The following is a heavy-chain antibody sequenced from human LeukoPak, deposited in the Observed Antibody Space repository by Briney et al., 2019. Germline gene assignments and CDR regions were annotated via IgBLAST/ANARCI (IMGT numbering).Heavy chain of an antibody. Sequence: GGSLRLSCAASGFTFTSYAMNWVRQAPGKGLEWVSTISGSGSSTYYVDSVKGRFTISRDNSKNTLYLQMNSLRAEDTAEYYCARDRSGPFDYWGQGTLVTVSS. D-gene: IGHD2-15*01. CDR3: ARDRSGPFDY. CDR2: ISGSGSST. V-gene: IGHV3-23*01. J-gene: IGHJ4*02. CDR1: GFTFTSYA.